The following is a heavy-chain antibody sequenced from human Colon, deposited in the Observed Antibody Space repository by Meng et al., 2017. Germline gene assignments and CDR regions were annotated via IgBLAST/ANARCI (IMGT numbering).Heavy chain of an antibody. Sequence: SETLSLICAVYGGSFSGYYWSWIRQPPGKGLEWIGEINHSGSTNYNPSLKSRVTISVDTSKNQFSLKLSSVTAADTAVYYCARGIIMGSARTYYYGMDVWGQGTTVTVSS. J-gene: IGHJ6*02. V-gene: IGHV4-34*01. D-gene: IGHD2-15*01. CDR3: ARGIIMGSARTYYYGMDV. CDR1: GGSFSGYY. CDR2: INHSGST.